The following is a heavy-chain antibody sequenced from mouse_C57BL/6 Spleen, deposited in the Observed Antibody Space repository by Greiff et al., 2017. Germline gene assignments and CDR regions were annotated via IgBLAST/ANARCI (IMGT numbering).Heavy chain of an antibody. Sequence: VQLQQSGAELVRPGASVTLSCKASGYTFTDYEMHWVKQTPVHGLEWIGAIDPETGGTAYNQKFKGKAILTADKSSSTAYMELRSLTSEDSAVYYCTRERYDLSYAMDYWGQGTSVTVSS. CDR3: TRERYDLSYAMDY. CDR2: IDPETGGT. J-gene: IGHJ4*01. CDR1: GYTFTDYE. V-gene: IGHV1-15*01. D-gene: IGHD2-3*01.